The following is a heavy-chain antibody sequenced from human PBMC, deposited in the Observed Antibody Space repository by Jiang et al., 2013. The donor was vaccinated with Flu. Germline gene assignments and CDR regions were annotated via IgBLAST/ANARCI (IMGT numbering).Heavy chain of an antibody. Sequence: KPTQTLTLTCTFSGFSLSTSGVGVGWIRQPPGKALEWLALIYWDDDKRYSPSLKSRLTITKDTSKNQVVLTMTNVDPVDTATYYCARTMYDTSGYYFDYWGQGTLVTVSS. CDR2: IYWDDDK. V-gene: IGHV2-5*02. J-gene: IGHJ4*02. CDR3: ARTMYDTSGYYFDY. D-gene: IGHD3-22*01. CDR1: GFSLSTSGVG.